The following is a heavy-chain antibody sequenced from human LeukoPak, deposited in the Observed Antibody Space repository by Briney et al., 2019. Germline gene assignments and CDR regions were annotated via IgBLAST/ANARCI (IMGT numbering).Heavy chain of an antibody. CDR2: INPNGGGT. D-gene: IGHD7-27*01. V-gene: IGHV1-2*02. CDR3: ARGTGAPNYFDY. CDR1: GYTFTGQY. Sequence: ASVKVSCKASGYTFTGQYIHWVRQAPGQGLEWMAWINPNGGGTNYAQKFQGRVAVTRDSSSSTAYMELSGLTSDDTAVFYCARGTGAPNYFDYWGQGTLVTVSS. J-gene: IGHJ4*02.